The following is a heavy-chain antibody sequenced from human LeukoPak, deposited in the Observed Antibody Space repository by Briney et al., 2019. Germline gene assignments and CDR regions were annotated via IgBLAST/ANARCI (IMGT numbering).Heavy chain of an antibody. V-gene: IGHV3-7*01. J-gene: IGHJ4*02. D-gene: IGHD3-22*01. CDR3: ARDALRGYYYDSSGYYSPENDY. Sequence: PGGSLRLSCASSGFTFSSYGMSWVRQAPGKGLEWVANIKEDGSEKDYVDAVKGRFTIARDNAKHSLYLQLNRLRAEDTAVYYCARDALRGYYYDSSGYYSPENDYWGQGTLVTVSS. CDR2: IKEDGSEK. CDR1: GFTFSSYG.